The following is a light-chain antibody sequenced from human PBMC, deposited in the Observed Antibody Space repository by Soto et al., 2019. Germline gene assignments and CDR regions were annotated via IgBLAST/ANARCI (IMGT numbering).Light chain of an antibody. CDR3: QQYNNWPLT. CDR2: DAS. CDR1: QSLRSS. J-gene: IGKJ4*01. Sequence: THSRDTVSVSRVESATLSCRASQSLRSSLAWYQQKPGQAPRLLIYDASTRAAGIPARFSGSGSGTDFTLTISGLQSEDFAVYYCQQYNNWPLTFGGGTKVDIK. V-gene: IGKV3-15*01.